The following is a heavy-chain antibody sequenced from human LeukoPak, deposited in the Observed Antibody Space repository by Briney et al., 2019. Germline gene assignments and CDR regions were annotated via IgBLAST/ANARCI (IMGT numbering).Heavy chain of an antibody. J-gene: IGHJ6*03. V-gene: IGHV1-18*01. Sequence: ASVTVSCKASGYTFTSYGISWVRQAPGQGLEWMGWISAYNGNTNYAQKLQGRVTMTTDTSTSTAYMELRSLRSDDTAVYYCARASPPYDFWSGYSHYYYYYMDVWGKGTTVTVSS. D-gene: IGHD3-3*01. CDR2: ISAYNGNT. CDR1: GYTFTSYG. CDR3: ARASPPYDFWSGYSHYYYYYMDV.